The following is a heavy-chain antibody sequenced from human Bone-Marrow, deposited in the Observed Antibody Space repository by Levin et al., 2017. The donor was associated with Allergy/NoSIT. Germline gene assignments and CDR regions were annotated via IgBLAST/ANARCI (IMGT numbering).Heavy chain of an antibody. V-gene: IGHV3-23*01. Sequence: GESLKISCAASGFTFSSYAMSWVRQAPGKGLEWVSTISGSGGSTYYGDSVEGRFTISRDNSKNTLYLQMNSLRAEDTAVYYCAKSRGDSYGDPFDSWGQGTLVTVSS. CDR1: GFTFSSYA. D-gene: IGHD5-18*01. J-gene: IGHJ4*02. CDR2: ISGSGGST. CDR3: AKSRGDSYGDPFDS.